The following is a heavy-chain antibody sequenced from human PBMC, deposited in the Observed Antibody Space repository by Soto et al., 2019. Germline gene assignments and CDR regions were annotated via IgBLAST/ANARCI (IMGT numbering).Heavy chain of an antibody. D-gene: IGHD6-13*01. J-gene: IGHJ4*02. V-gene: IGHV3-33*01. Sequence: QVQLVESGGGVVQPGRSLRLSCAASGFTFSSYGMHWVRQAPGKGLEWVAVIWYDGSNKYYADSVKGRFTISRDNSKNTLYLQMNSLRAEDTAVYYCAREGAQLLGYFDYWGQGTLVTVSS. CDR2: IWYDGSNK. CDR3: AREGAQLLGYFDY. CDR1: GFTFSSYG.